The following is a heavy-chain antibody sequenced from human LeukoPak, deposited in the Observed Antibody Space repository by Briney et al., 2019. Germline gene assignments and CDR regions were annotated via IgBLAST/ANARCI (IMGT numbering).Heavy chain of an antibody. J-gene: IGHJ4*02. D-gene: IGHD1-26*01. CDR2: INPNSGGT. CDR3: ARLVSGSYTGRGDY. Sequence: AASVNASCKASGYTFTGYYMHWVRQAPGQGLEWMGRINPNSGGTNYAQKFQGRVTMTRDTSISTAYMELSRLRSDDTAVYYCARLVSGSYTGRGDYWGQGTLVTVSS. CDR1: GYTFTGYY. V-gene: IGHV1-2*06.